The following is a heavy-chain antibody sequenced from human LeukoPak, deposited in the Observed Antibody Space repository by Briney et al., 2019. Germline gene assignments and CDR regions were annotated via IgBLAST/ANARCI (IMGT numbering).Heavy chain of an antibody. Sequence: GGSLRLSCTASGFTFSSYAMSWVRQAPGKGLEWVSTISGSGGNTYYADSVKGRLTISRDNSKNTLYLQMNSLRAEDTAVYYCATRQNMVGGGYNYYSGMDFGGKGPRVTVPS. CDR3: ATRQNMVGGGYNYYSGMDF. J-gene: IGHJ6*04. D-gene: IGHD3-10*01. CDR1: GFTFSSYA. CDR2: ISGSGGNT. V-gene: IGHV3-23*01.